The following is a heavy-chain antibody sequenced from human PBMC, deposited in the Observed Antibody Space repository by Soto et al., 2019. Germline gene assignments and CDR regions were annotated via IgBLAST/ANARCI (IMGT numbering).Heavy chain of an antibody. CDR3: AKVRSTTIFDVVSLFDY. CDR2: ISGSGGTT. V-gene: IGHV3-23*01. CDR1: GXTFSSYS. Sequence: GSLRLSGAASGXTFSSYSMSWVRQAPGKGLDCVSTISGSGGTTYYADSVKCRFTISRDNSKNTLYLQMNSLRDEDTAVYYCAKVRSTTIFDVVSLFDYWGQGTLGTVS. J-gene: IGHJ4*02. D-gene: IGHD3-3*01.